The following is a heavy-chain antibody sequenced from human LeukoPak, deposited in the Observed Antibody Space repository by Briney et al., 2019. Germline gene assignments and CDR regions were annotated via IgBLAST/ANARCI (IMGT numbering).Heavy chain of an antibody. D-gene: IGHD2/OR15-2a*01. Sequence: ASVKVSCKASGYTFTSYGISWVRQAPGQGLEWMGWISAYNGNTNYAQKLQGRVTMTTDTSTSTAYMELRSLRSDDTAMYYCARDNSKVYYFDYWGQGTLVTVSS. J-gene: IGHJ4*02. CDR3: ARDNSKVYYFDY. CDR2: ISAYNGNT. V-gene: IGHV1-18*01. CDR1: GYTFTSYG.